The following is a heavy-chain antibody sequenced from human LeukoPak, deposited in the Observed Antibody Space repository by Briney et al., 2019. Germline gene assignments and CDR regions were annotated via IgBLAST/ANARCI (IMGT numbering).Heavy chain of an antibody. CDR2: IYWDDDS. V-gene: IGHV2-5*02. CDR3: AHSQVFSYGFFHDAYDI. J-gene: IGHJ3*02. Sequence: SGPTLVKPTQTLTLTCSLSGVSLSTSGVGVGWIRQPPGKALEWLALIYWDDDSRYSPSLKSRLTIAKDTSKYQVVLTLTNMDSVDTATYYCAHSQVFSYGFFHDAYDIWGLGMLVTVSS. D-gene: IGHD5-18*01. CDR1: GVSLSTSGVG.